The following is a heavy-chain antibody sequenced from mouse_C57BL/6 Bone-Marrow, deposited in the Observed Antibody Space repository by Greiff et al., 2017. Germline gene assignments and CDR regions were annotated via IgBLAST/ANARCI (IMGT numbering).Heavy chain of an antibody. CDR2: FSPGSGSI. CDR3: ARHEEGGGYYVDAMDY. J-gene: IGHJ4*01. CDR1: GYTFTASP. V-gene: IGHV1-62-2*01. Sequence: VQLQQSGAELVKPGASVKLSCKASGYTFTASPIHWVKQRSGQGLEWIGWFSPGSGSIKYNEKFKDKATLTADKSSSTVYMELSRLTSEDSAVYFCARHEEGGGYYVDAMDYWGQGTSVTVSS. D-gene: IGHD2-3*01.